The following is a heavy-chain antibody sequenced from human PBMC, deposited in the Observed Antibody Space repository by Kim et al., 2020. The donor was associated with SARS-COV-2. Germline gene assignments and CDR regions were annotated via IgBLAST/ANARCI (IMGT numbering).Heavy chain of an antibody. J-gene: IGHJ6*02. CDR2: ISSSSSTI. CDR1: GFTFSSYS. CDR3: ARDRLSDWVYYYYYGMDV. Sequence: GGSLRLSCAASGFTFSSYSMNWVRQAPGKGLEWVSYISSSSSTIYYADSVKGRFTISRDNAKNSLYLQMNSLRDEDTAVYYCARDRLSDWVYYYYYGMDVWGQGTTVTVSS. V-gene: IGHV3-48*02. D-gene: IGHD3-9*01.